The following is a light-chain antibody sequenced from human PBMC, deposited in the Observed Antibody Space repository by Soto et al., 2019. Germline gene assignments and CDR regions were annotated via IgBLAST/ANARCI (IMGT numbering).Light chain of an antibody. CDR2: GAS. V-gene: IGKV3-15*01. CDR3: QQYNDWPPQLT. CDR1: HSVSSK. J-gene: IGKJ4*01. Sequence: EIVMTQSPATLSVSVGERATLSCRASHSVSSKLAWYQQKPGQAPRLLIYGASTRATDIPARFSGSGSGTEFTLTISSLQSEDFAVYYRQQYNDWPPQLTFGGGTKVEIK.